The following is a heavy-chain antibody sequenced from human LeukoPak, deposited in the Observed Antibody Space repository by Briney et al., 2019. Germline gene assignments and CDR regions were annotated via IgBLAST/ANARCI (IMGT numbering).Heavy chain of an antibody. J-gene: IGHJ4*02. V-gene: IGHV4-38-2*01. CDR2: IYHSGST. CDR3: ARGDNWNYGDFDY. Sequence: SETLSLTCAVSGYSISSGYYWGWIGQPPGKGLEWIGSIYHSGSTYYNPSLKSRVTISVDTSKNQFSLKLSSVTAADTAVYYCARGDNWNYGDFDYWGQGTLVTVSS. D-gene: IGHD1-7*01. CDR1: GYSISSGYY.